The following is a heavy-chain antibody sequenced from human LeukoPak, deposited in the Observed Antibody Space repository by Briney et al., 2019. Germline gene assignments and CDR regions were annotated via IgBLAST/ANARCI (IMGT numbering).Heavy chain of an antibody. D-gene: IGHD3-10*01. CDR1: GFTFSNYG. CDR2: IWFDGSNK. Sequence: GSLRLSCAASGFTFSNYGMYWVRQAPGKGLEWVAVIWFDGSNKYYADSVKGRFTISRDNSKNTLYLQMNSLRAEDTAVYYCARASYGSGTYNFDYWGQGTLVTVSS. J-gene: IGHJ4*02. V-gene: IGHV3-33*01. CDR3: ARASYGSGTYNFDY.